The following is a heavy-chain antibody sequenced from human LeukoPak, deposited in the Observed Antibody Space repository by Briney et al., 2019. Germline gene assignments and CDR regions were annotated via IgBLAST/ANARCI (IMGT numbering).Heavy chain of an antibody. D-gene: IGHD3-3*01. CDR3: ARDGLRFLEWTTSWFDP. V-gene: IGHV1-18*01. CDR2: ISAYNGNT. Sequence: ASVTVSCKASGYTFTNYGISWVRQAPGQGLEGMGWISAYNGNTNYAQTLQGRVTITTDTTTTTAYMELRSLRSDDTAVYYCARDGLRFLEWTTSWFDPWGQGTLVTVSS. J-gene: IGHJ5*02. CDR1: GYTFTNYG.